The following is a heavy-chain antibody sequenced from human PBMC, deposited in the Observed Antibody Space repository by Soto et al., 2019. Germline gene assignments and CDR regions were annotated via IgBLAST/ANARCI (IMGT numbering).Heavy chain of an antibody. CDR2: IYYNSNT. CDR3: ARGPSSLSLRKFFFDF. D-gene: IGHD6-6*01. CDR1: GDSITGRGYY. Sequence: QVQLQGSGPGLVKPSQTLSLICSVSGDSITGRGYYWSWIRQHPGKGLEWIGYIYYNSNTYYRPSLRSRVTMSLDTSKNQFTLKLSSVTAADTAVYYCARGPSSLSLRKFFFDFWGQGSLVTVSS. V-gene: IGHV4-31*02. J-gene: IGHJ4*02.